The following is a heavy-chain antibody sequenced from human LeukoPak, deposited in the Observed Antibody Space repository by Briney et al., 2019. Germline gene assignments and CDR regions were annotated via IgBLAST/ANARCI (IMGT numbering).Heavy chain of an antibody. CDR2: ISDSGSNV. CDR3: AKEGRSSTPGY. J-gene: IGHJ4*02. D-gene: IGHD6-6*01. V-gene: IGHV3-21*01. Sequence: GGSLRLSCAASGFTFINYGMHWVRQAPGKGLEWVSSISDSGSNVYYADSVKGRFTISRDNAKNSLFLQMNSLRAEDTAVYYCAKEGRSSTPGYWGQGTLVTVSS. CDR1: GFTFINYG.